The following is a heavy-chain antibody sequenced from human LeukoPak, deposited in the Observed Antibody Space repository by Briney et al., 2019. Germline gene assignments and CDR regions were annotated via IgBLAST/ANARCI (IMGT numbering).Heavy chain of an antibody. J-gene: IGHJ3*02. CDR3: ARALPSPLYSGSYADAFDI. CDR2: ISSSSDYI. V-gene: IGHV3-21*04. D-gene: IGHD1-26*01. CDR1: GFTFSSYS. Sequence: GGSLRLSCAASGFTFSSYSMNWVRQAPGKGLEWVSSISSSSDYIYYADSLKGRFTISRDNAKNSLYLQMNSLRAEDTAVYYCARALPSPLYSGSYADAFDIWGQGTMVTVSS.